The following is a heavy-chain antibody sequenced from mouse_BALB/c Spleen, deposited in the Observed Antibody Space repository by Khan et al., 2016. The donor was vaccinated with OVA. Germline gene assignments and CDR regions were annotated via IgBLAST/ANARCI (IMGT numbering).Heavy chain of an antibody. J-gene: IGHJ4*01. Sequence: QVQLKESGPGPVAPSQSLSITCTISGFSLTNYGVHWVRQPPGKGLEWLGVLWSDGSATYTSALKSRLSISKDNSKNQVFLKMNSLQTDDTAMYYWARQPYYHYYIMDYWGQGTSVTVSS. V-gene: IGHV2-6-1*01. CDR1: GFSLTNYG. CDR3: ARQPYYHYYIMDY. CDR2: LWSDGSA. D-gene: IGHD2-10*01.